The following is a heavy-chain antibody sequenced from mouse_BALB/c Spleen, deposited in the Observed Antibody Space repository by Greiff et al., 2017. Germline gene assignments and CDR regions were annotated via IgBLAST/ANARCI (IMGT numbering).Heavy chain of an antibody. J-gene: IGHJ4*01. V-gene: IGHV7-1*02. CDR2: SRNKANDYTT. Sequence: EVQLVESGGGLVQPWRSLRLSCATSGFTFSDFYMEWVRQSPGKRLEWMSASRNKANDYTTEYSASVKGRCIVSRDTSQSNLYLQLNALRAEDTAMYYCARDGGYRYAMDYWGQGTSGTVSS. D-gene: IGHD2-2*01. CDR1: GFTFSDFY. CDR3: ARDGGYRYAMDY.